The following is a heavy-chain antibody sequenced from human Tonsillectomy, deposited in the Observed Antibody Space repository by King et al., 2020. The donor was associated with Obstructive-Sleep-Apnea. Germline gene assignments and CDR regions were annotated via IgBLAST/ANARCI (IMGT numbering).Heavy chain of an antibody. CDR3: ARDPPTKWE. J-gene: IGHJ4*02. D-gene: IGHD1-26*01. CDR2: INHSGSP. Sequence: VQLQQWGAGLLKPSETLSLTCAVYGGSFSGYYWSWIRQPPGKGLEWIGEINHSGSPNYNPSLKSRVTISVDTSKNQFSLKLSSVTAADTAVYYCARDPPTKWEWGQGTLVTVSS. CDR1: GGSFSGYY. V-gene: IGHV4-34*01.